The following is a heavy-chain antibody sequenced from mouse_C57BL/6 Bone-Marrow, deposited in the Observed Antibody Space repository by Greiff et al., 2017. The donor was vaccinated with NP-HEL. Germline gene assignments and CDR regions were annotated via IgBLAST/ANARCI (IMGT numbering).Heavy chain of an antibody. CDR3: ARRFGYDVYYWFAY. D-gene: IGHD2-3*01. V-gene: IGHV1-69*01. Sequence: QVQLQQPGAELVMPGASVKLSCKASGYTFTSYWMHWVKQRPGQGLEWIGEIDPSDSYTNYNQKFKGKSTLTVDKSSSTAYMQLSSLTSEDSAVYYCARRFGYDVYYWFAYWGQGTLVTVSA. CDR2: IDPSDSYT. J-gene: IGHJ3*01. CDR1: GYTFTSYW.